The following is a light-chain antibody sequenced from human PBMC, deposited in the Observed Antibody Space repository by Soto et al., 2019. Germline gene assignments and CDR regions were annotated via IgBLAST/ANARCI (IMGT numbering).Light chain of an antibody. CDR1: QSISSW. J-gene: IGKJ1*01. CDR2: DAS. CDR3: QHYNSYPWT. V-gene: IGKV1-5*01. Sequence: DLQMTQSPSTLSASVGDRVTITCRASQSISSWLAWYQQKPGKAPKVLIYDASNLESGVPSRFSGTGSGTEFTRTISSLQPDDFATYYCQHYNSYPWTFGQGTKVEIK.